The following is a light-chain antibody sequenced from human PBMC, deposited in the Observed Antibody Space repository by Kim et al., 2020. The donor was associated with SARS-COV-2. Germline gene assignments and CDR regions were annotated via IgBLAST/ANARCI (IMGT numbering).Light chain of an antibody. V-gene: IGLV10-54*04. Sequence: TAPLTCTGNGNNLRDRGAAWLQQHQGHPPKLLSYRNNNRPSGISERFSASRSGTTASLTITGLQPEDEADYYCSAWDTSLTGWVFVGGTMLTVL. CDR1: GNNLRDRG. CDR2: RNN. CDR3: SAWDTSLTGWV. J-gene: IGLJ3*02.